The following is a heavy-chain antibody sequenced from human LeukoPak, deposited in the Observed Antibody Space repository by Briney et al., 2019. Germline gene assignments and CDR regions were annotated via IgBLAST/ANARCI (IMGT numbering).Heavy chain of an antibody. CDR1: GFTVSSNS. D-gene: IGHD3-16*01. V-gene: IGHV3-53*01. J-gene: IGHJ6*03. CDR3: ATERAGERPRPLLSYYYMDV. Sequence: GGSLRLSCTLSGFTVSSNSMSWVRQAPGKGLEWVSFIYSDNTHYSDSVKGQFTISRDNAKNSLYLQMNSLRAEDTAVYYCATERAGERPRPLLSYYYMDVWGKGTTVTISS. CDR2: IYSDNT.